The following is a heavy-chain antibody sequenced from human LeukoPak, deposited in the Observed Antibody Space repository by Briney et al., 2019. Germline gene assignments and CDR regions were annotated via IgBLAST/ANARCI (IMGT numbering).Heavy chain of an antibody. Sequence: ASVKVSCKVSGYTLTELSMHWVRQAPGKGLEWMGGFDPEDGETIYAQKFQGRVTMTEDTSTDTAYMELSSLRSEDTAVYYCATRPFPCSGSPFDYWGQGTLVTVSS. CDR1: GYTLTELS. J-gene: IGHJ4*02. CDR2: FDPEDGET. V-gene: IGHV1-24*01. D-gene: IGHD1-26*01. CDR3: ATRPFPCSGSPFDY.